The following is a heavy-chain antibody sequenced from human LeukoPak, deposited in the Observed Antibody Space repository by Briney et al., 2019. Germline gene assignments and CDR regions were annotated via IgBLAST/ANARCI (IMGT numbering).Heavy chain of an antibody. J-gene: IGHJ5*02. CDR2: MNPNSGNT. V-gene: IGHV1-8*02. Sequence: GASVKVSCKASGYTFTSYDINWVRQATGQGLEWMGWMNPNSGNTGYAQKLQGRVTMTTDTSTSTAYMELRSLRSDDTAVYYCARVPNWFDPWGQGTLVTVSS. CDR3: ARVPNWFDP. CDR1: GYTFTSYD.